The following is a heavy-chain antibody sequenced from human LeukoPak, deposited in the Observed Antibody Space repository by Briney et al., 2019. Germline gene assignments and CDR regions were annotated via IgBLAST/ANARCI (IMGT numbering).Heavy chain of an antibody. V-gene: IGHV4-34*01. D-gene: IGHD3-22*01. CDR2: INHSGST. Sequence: TSETLSLTCAVYGGSFSGYYWSWIRQPPGKGLEWIGEINHSGSTNYNPSLKSRVTISVDTSKNQFSLKLSSVTAADTAVYYCARGTFTTYYYDSSGPPLYWGQGTLVTVSS. J-gene: IGHJ4*02. CDR3: ARGTFTTYYYDSSGPPLY. CDR1: GGSFSGYY.